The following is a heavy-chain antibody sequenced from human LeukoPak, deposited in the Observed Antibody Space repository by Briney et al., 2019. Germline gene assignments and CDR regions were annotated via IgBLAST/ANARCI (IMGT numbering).Heavy chain of an antibody. Sequence: GGSLRLSCAASGFSFSSHWVHWVRQAPGKGLVWVSRISGDGSYTSNVDSVKGRFTISRDNVNNMLYLHMNSLRAEDTAVYYCASFGISWRSSYWGQGTLVTVSS. J-gene: IGHJ4*02. D-gene: IGHD2-21*01. CDR1: GFSFSSHW. V-gene: IGHV3-74*01. CDR2: ISGDGSYT. CDR3: ASFGISWRSSY.